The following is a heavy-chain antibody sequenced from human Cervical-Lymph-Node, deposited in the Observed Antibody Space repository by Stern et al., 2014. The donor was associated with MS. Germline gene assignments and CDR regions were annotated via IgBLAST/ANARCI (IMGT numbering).Heavy chain of an antibody. Sequence: QVHLVESGAEVKKPGASVKVSCKASGYTFTSYYMHWVRQAPGQGLEWMGIINPSDGSTNYAQKFQGRVTMTRDTSTSTVYMKLSGLRSEDTAVYYCSRPDTVNTAMVGDYWGQGTLVTVSS. J-gene: IGHJ4*02. CDR2: INPSDGST. V-gene: IGHV1-46*03. CDR1: GYTFTSYY. D-gene: IGHD5-18*01. CDR3: SRPDTVNTAMVGDY.